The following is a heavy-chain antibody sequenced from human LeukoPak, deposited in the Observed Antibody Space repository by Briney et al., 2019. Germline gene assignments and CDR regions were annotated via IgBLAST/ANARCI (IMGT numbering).Heavy chain of an antibody. D-gene: IGHD3-10*01. CDR1: GYTFTGYY. Sequence: ASVKVSCKASGYTFTGYYMHWVRQAPGQGLEWMGWINPNSGGTNYAQKLQGRVTMTRDTSISTAYMELTSLTSDDTAVYYCARLLWFGEFLTGPTDPWGQGTQVIVSS. V-gene: IGHV1-2*02. CDR3: ARLLWFGEFLTGPTDP. J-gene: IGHJ5*02. CDR2: INPNSGGT.